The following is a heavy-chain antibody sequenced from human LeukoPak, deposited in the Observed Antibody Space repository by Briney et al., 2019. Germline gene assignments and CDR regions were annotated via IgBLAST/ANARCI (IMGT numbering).Heavy chain of an antibody. CDR2: ISGSGDNT. J-gene: IGHJ4*02. CDR3: AKVDSSSFNFDY. V-gene: IGHV3-23*01. CDR1: RFTFSSHA. D-gene: IGHD6-6*01. Sequence: GGSLRLSCAASRFTFSSHAMSWVRQAPGKGLEWVSLISGSGDNTYYADSVKGRFNISRDNSKNTLYLQMNSLRAEDTAVYYCAKVDSSSFNFDYWGQGTLVTVSS.